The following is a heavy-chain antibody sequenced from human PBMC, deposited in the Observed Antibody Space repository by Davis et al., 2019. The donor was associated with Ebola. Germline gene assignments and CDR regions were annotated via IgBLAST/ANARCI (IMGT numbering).Heavy chain of an antibody. CDR3: ARDFVDTAMGPDY. V-gene: IGHV3-30-3*01. CDR1: GFTFSSYA. Sequence: PGGSLRLSCAASGFTFSSYAMHWVRQAPGKGLEWVAVISYDGSNKYYADSVKGRFTISRDNSKNTLYLQMNSLRAEDTAVYYCARDFVDTAMGPDYWGQGTLVTVSS. D-gene: IGHD5-18*01. CDR2: ISYDGSNK. J-gene: IGHJ4*02.